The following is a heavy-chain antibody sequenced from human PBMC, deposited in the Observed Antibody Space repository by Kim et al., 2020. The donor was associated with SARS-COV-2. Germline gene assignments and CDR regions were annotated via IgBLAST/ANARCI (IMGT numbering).Heavy chain of an antibody. CDR2: IYYSGTT. CDR1: GDSISSKSYY. V-gene: IGHV4-39*01. D-gene: IGHD1-26*01. CDR3: ARHLRIGSSPYYFDY. Sequence: SETLSLTCTVSGDSISSKSYYWGWIRQPPGKGLEWITSIYYSGTTYYNPSLKSRVTISVDTSKNQFSLKLSSVTAADTANYYCARHLRIGSSPYYFDYWGQGTLVNVSS. J-gene: IGHJ4*02.